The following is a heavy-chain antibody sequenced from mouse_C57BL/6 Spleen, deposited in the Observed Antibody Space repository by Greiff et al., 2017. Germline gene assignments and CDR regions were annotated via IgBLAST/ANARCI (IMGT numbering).Heavy chain of an antibody. V-gene: IGHV1-26*01. D-gene: IGHD1-1*01. J-gene: IGHJ3*01. Sequence: EVQLQQSGPELVKPGASVKISCKASGYTFTDYYMNWVKQSHGKSLEWIGDINPNNGGTSYNQKFKGKATLTVDKSSSTAYMELRSLTSEDSAVYYCARSHYYGSSPAWFAYWGQGTLVTVSA. CDR3: ARSHYYGSSPAWFAY. CDR2: INPNNGGT. CDR1: GYTFTDYY.